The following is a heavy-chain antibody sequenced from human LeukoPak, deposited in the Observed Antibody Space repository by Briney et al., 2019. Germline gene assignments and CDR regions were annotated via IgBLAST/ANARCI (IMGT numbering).Heavy chain of an antibody. Sequence: ASVKVSCKASGYTCTSYGISWVRRAPGQGLEWMGWISAYNGNTNYAQKLQGRVTMTTDTSTSTAYMELRSLRSDDTAVYYCARPLGSGWYVGELDYWGQGTLVTVSS. D-gene: IGHD6-19*01. J-gene: IGHJ4*02. CDR1: GYTCTSYG. CDR3: ARPLGSGWYVGELDY. V-gene: IGHV1-18*01. CDR2: ISAYNGNT.